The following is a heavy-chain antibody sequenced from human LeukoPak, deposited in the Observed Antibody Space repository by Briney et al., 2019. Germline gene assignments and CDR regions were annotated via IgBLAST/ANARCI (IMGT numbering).Heavy chain of an antibody. Sequence: GGSLRLSCAASGFTFSSYTMNWVRQAPGKGLEWVSYIGSSSSITYYADSVKGRFTISRDDAKNSLYLQMNSLRAEDTAVYYCARDHHRRLYDSQARDTFDIWGQGTMVTVSS. J-gene: IGHJ3*02. CDR3: ARDHHRRLYDSQARDTFDI. V-gene: IGHV3-48*01. CDR1: GFTFSSYT. CDR2: IGSSSSIT. D-gene: IGHD3-22*01.